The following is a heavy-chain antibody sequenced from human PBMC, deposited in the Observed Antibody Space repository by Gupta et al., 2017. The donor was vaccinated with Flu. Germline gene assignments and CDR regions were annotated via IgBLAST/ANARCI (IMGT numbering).Heavy chain of an antibody. V-gene: IGHV3-7*01. CDR2: IKQDGVEQ. Sequence: EVQLVESGGGLVQPGGSLRLSCVASGFPFGAYWMSWVRQAPGKGLEWVANIKQDGVEQYYVDSVKGRFTISRDDARNSLFLQMNSLRAEDTAVYYCARDKEGGLPYFHYYGLDVWGQGTTVTVSS. D-gene: IGHD1-26*01. J-gene: IGHJ6*02. CDR1: GFPFGAYW. CDR3: ARDKEGGLPYFHYYGLDV.